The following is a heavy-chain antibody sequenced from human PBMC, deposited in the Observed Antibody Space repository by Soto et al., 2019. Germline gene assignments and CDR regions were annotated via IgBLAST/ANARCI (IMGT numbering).Heavy chain of an antibody. D-gene: IGHD2-15*01. J-gene: IGHJ6*02. V-gene: IGHV3-48*03. CDR2: ISSSGSTI. CDR3: ARAPLGYCSGGSCYSSYYYGMDV. CDR1: GFTFSSYE. Sequence: EVQLVESGGGLVQPGGSLRLSCTASGFTFSSYEINWVRQAPGKGLEWVSYISSSGSTIYYADSVKGRFTISRDNAKNSLYLQMNSLRAEDTAVYYCARAPLGYCSGGSCYSSYYYGMDVWGQGTTVTVSS.